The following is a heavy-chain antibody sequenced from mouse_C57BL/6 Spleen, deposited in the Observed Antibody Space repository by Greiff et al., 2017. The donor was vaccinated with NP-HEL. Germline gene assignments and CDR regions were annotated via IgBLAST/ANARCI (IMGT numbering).Heavy chain of an antibody. CDR3: AMYYGSSSGFAY. Sequence: DVKLQESGPGLVKPSQSLSLTCSVTGYSITSGYYWNWIRQFPGNKLEWMGYISYDGSNNYNPSLKNRISITRDPSKNQFYLKLNSVTTEDTATYDCAMYYGSSSGFAYWGQGTLVTVSA. V-gene: IGHV3-6*01. D-gene: IGHD1-1*01. CDR2: ISYDGSN. J-gene: IGHJ3*01. CDR1: GYSITSGYY.